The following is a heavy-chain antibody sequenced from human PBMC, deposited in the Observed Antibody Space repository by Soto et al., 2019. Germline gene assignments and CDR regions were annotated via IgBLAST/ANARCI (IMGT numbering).Heavy chain of an antibody. V-gene: IGHV3-30-3*01. J-gene: IGHJ6*02. CDR3: ARDIVATNYYYYGMDV. Sequence: GGSMEICRAASGFTFCSYAMHWVRKAPGKGLEWVAVISYDGSNKYYADSVKGRFTISRDNSKNTLYLQMNSLRAEDTAVYYCARDIVATNYYYYGMDVWGQGTTVTVFS. D-gene: IGHD5-12*01. CDR1: GFTFCSYA. CDR2: ISYDGSNK.